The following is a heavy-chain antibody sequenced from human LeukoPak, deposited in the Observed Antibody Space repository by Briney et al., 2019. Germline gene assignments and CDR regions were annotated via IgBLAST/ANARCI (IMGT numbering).Heavy chain of an antibody. J-gene: IGHJ4*02. Sequence: SETLSLTCAVYGGSFSGYYWSWIRQPPGKGLEWIGEINHSGSTNYNPSLKSRVTISVDTSKNQFSLKLSSVTAADTAVYYCARHVGRYCSSTSCYKGHYFDYWGQGTLVTVSS. CDR3: ARHVGRYCSSTSCYKGHYFDY. CDR2: INHSGST. D-gene: IGHD2-2*01. CDR1: GGSFSGYY. V-gene: IGHV4-34*01.